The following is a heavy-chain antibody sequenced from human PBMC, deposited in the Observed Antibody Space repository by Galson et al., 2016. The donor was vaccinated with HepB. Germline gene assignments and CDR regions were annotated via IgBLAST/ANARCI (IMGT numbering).Heavy chain of an antibody. CDR1: GYTFSTYW. CDR3: ARPRVRDGHRPRFYFYS. V-gene: IGHV5-51*01. CDR2: IYPLDSDT. Sequence: QSGAEVKKPGESLKISCKGSGYTFSTYWIGWVRQMPGKGLEWMGIIYPLDSDTRYSPSFQGQVTISVDESISTAYLQWTSLKPSDTAMYYCARPRVRDGHRPRFYFYSWGQGTQVTVSA. J-gene: IGHJ4*02. D-gene: IGHD3-3*01.